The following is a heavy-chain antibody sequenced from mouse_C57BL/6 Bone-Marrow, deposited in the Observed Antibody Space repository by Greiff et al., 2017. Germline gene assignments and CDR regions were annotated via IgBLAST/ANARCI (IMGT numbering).Heavy chain of an antibody. CDR1: GYTFTSYG. V-gene: IGHV1-81*01. CDR3: ARSRYYGVVRDY. J-gene: IGHJ2*01. CDR2: IYPSSGNT. Sequence: VQVVESGAELARPGASVKLFCKASGYTFTSYGISWVKQRTGQGLEWIGEIYPSSGNTYYNEKFKGKATLTADQSSSAAYMELRSLTSEASAVYFCARSRYYGVVRDYWGQGTTLTVSS. D-gene: IGHD1-1*01.